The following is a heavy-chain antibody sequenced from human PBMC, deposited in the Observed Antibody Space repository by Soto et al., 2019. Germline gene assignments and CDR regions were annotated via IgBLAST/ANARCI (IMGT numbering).Heavy chain of an antibody. Sequence: WGSLRLSCATSGFTFIDHYITCSRQSPGKWLEWISYISGSGSDIYYADSVKGRFTVSRDNAKNSLYLQMSSLRAEDTAVYYCAGDVHYYASDYWGQGTLVTVSS. J-gene: IGHJ4*02. CDR1: GFTFIDHY. D-gene: IGHD3-10*01. CDR2: ISGSGSDI. CDR3: AGDVHYYASDY. V-gene: IGHV3-11*01.